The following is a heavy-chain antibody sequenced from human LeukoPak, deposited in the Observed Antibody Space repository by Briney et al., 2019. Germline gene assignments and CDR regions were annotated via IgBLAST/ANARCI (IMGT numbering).Heavy chain of an antibody. CDR2: ISYDGSNK. CDR3: ARPGSGYMGAFDI. J-gene: IGHJ3*02. CDR1: GLTFSSYA. V-gene: IGHV3-30*04. D-gene: IGHD3-3*01. Sequence: PGGSLRLSCAASGLTFSSYAMHWVRQAPGKGLEWVAVISYDGSNKYYADSVKGRFTISRDNSKNTLYLQMNSLRTEDTAVYYCARPGSGYMGAFDIWGQGTMVTVSS.